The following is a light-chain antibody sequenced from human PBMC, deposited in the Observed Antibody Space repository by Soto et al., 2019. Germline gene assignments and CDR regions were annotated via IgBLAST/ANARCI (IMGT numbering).Light chain of an antibody. CDR2: SAS. CDR1: QSVSSSH. CDR3: QRYGG. Sequence: EIVLTQSPGTLSLSPGESAPLSCRASQSVSSSHLAWYQQKPGQAPRLLTYSASSRATGIPDRFSGSGSGTDFTLTISRLEPEDFAVYYCQRYGGFGQGTTGDIK. V-gene: IGKV3-20*01. J-gene: IGKJ1*01.